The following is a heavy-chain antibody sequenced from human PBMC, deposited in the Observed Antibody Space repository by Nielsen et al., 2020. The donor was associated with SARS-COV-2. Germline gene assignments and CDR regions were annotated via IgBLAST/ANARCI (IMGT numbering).Heavy chain of an antibody. CDR2: IWYDGSNK. CDR3: ARDWSRAFDV. Sequence: VRQAPGKGLEWVAVIWYDGSNKYYADSVKGRFTISRDNSKNTLYLQMNSLRVEDTAVYYCARDWSRAFDVWGQGTMVTVSS. J-gene: IGHJ3*01. V-gene: IGHV3-33*01.